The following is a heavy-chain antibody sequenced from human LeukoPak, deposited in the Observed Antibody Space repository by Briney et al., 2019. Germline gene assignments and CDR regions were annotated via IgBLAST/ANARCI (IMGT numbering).Heavy chain of an antibody. CDR2: IYHSGST. V-gene: IGHV4-38-2*02. CDR3: ARGASGRGAFDI. J-gene: IGHJ3*02. D-gene: IGHD1-26*01. Sequence: SETLSLTCTVSGYSISSGYYWGLRRQPPGKRLEWIGSIYHSGSTYYNPSLKSRVTISVDTSKNQFSLKLSSVTAADTAVYYCARGASGRGAFDIWGQGTMVTVSS. CDR1: GYSISSGYY.